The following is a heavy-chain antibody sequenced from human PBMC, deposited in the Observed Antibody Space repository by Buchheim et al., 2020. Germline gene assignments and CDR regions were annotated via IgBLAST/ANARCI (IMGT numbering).Heavy chain of an antibody. Sequence: QVQLVQSGAEVKKPGASVKVSCKASGYTFTSYYMHWVRQAPGQGLEWMGIINPSGGSTSYAQKFQGRVTMTRDTYTRTVDMELSSLRSEDTAVYYCARDFYPSRGYYYGMDVWGQGTT. J-gene: IGHJ6*02. CDR1: GYTFTSYY. CDR2: INPSGGST. V-gene: IGHV1-46*01. CDR3: ARDFYPSRGYYYGMDV. D-gene: IGHD2/OR15-2a*01.